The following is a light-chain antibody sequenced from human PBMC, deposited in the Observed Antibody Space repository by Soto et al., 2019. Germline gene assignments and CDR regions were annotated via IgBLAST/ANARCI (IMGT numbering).Light chain of an antibody. V-gene: IGLV2-8*01. Sequence: QSALTQPPSASGSPGQSVTISCTGTSSDVGGDNYVSWYQQHPGKAPKLMIYEVSKRPSGVPDRFSGSKSGSTASLTVSGLRAADEADYYCSPYAGSNNFVVFGGGTKLTVL. CDR2: EVS. CDR1: SSDVGGDNY. J-gene: IGLJ2*01. CDR3: SPYAGSNNFVV.